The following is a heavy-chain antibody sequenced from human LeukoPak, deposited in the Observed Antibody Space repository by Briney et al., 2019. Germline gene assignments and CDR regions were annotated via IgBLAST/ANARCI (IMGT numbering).Heavy chain of an antibody. V-gene: IGHV3-23*01. Sequence: GGSLRLSCAASGFTFSSYVMSWVRQAPGKGLEWVSSISGSGSSTYYADSVKGRFTISRDNSKNTLYLQMDSLRAEDTALYYCAKGGTTVYWYFDLWGRGTPVTVSS. CDR2: ISGSGSST. CDR1: GFTFSSYV. D-gene: IGHD4-17*01. CDR3: AKGGTTVYWYFDL. J-gene: IGHJ2*01.